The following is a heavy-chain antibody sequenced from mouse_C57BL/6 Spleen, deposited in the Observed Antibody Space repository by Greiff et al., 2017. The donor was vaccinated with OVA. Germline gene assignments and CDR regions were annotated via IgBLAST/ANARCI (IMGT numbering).Heavy chain of an antibody. J-gene: IGHJ4*01. D-gene: IGHD3-2*02. CDR2: ISSGSSTI. CDR3: ARGDSSGYGYAMDY. Sequence: EVQGVESGGGLVKPGGSLKLSCAASGFTFSDYGMHWVRQAPEKGLEWVAYISSGSSTIYYADTVKGRFTISRDNAKNTLFLQMTSLRSEDTAMYYCARGDSSGYGYAMDYWGQGTSVTVSS. V-gene: IGHV5-17*01. CDR1: GFTFSDYG.